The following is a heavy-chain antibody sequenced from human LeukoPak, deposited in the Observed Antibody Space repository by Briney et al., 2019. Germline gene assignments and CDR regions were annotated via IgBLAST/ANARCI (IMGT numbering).Heavy chain of an antibody. CDR3: ARVGVGMYHFDH. D-gene: IGHD2-2*01. Sequence: RGSLRLSCAASGFTLSTYWMHWVRQAPGKGLVWVSRINPDGSTTTYADSVEGRFTISRDNAKNTLYLQMSSLRAEDTAVYYCARVGVGMYHFDHWGQGTLVTVSS. CDR2: INPDGSTT. J-gene: IGHJ4*02. CDR1: GFTLSTYW. V-gene: IGHV3-74*01.